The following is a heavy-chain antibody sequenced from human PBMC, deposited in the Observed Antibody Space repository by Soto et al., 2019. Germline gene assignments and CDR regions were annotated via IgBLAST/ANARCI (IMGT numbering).Heavy chain of an antibody. CDR2: IIPIFGTA. CDR1: GGTFSSYA. V-gene: IGHV1-69*12. Sequence: QVQLVQSGAEVKKPGSSVKVSCKASGGTFSSYAISWVRQAPGQGLEWMGGIIPIFGTANYAQKFQGRVTIPADESTSTAYMELSSLRSEDTAVYYCARDLGYCSGGSCPIPLWGQGTMVTVSS. CDR3: ARDLGYCSGGSCPIPL. D-gene: IGHD2-15*01. J-gene: IGHJ3*01.